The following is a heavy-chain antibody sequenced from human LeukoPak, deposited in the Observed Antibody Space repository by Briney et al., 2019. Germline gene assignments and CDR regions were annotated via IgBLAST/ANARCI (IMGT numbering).Heavy chain of an antibody. CDR3: AGASWFGEWVR. CDR2: INSRSSAI. Sequence: GGSLRLSCAASGFSFSTYSFNWVRQAPGKGLEWLSYINSRSSAIYYADSVKGRFTISRDNGKNSVYLQTSSLRDEDTAVYYCAGASWFGEWVRWGQGALVTVSS. V-gene: IGHV3-48*02. D-gene: IGHD3-10*01. J-gene: IGHJ4*02. CDR1: GFSFSTYS.